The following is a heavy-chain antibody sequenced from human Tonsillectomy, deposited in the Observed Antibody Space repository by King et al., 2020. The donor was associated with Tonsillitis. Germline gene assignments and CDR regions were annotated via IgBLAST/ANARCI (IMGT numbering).Heavy chain of an antibody. CDR3: AKEDFAYGDYTGYGMAV. J-gene: IGHJ6*02. CDR2: ISYDGSNK. V-gene: IGHV3-30*18. D-gene: IGHD4-17*01. Sequence: VQLVESGGRVVQPGRSLRLSCAASGFTFSNYGIHWVRQAPGKGLEWVAVISYDGSNKYCADSVKGRFTISRDNSKTTLYLQMNSLRAEDTAVYYCAKEDFAYGDYTGYGMAVWGQGTTVIVSS. CDR1: GFTFSNYG.